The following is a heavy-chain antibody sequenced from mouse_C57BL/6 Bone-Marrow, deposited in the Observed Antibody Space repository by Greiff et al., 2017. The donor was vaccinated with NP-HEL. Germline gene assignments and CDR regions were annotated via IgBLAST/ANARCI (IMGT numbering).Heavy chain of an antibody. CDR2: IDPSDSYT. CDR3: ARLGIIVNWYFDV. V-gene: IGHV1-69*01. D-gene: IGHD1-1*01. CDR1: GYTFTSYW. Sequence: QVQLQQPGAELVMPGASVKLSCKASGYTFTSYWMHWVKQRPGQGLEWIGEIDPSDSYTNYNQKFKGKSTLTVDKSSSTAYMQLSSLTSEDSAVYYCARLGIIVNWYFDVWGTGTTVTVSS. J-gene: IGHJ1*03.